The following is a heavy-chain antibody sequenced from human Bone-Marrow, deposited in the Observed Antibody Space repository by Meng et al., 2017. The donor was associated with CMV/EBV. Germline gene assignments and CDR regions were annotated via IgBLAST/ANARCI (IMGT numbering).Heavy chain of an antibody. V-gene: IGHV3-23*01. D-gene: IGHD3-3*01. Sequence: ATGLTFSSYAISWVRQAPGKGLEWVSGITGRGGSTFYAESVRSWFTISRDNSMNTVYLQMSSLRAEDTAVYYCAKPLMVGVVGKLDCWGQGSLVTVSS. CDR1: GLTFSSYA. CDR3: AKPLMVGVVGKLDC. J-gene: IGHJ4*02. CDR2: ITGRGGST.